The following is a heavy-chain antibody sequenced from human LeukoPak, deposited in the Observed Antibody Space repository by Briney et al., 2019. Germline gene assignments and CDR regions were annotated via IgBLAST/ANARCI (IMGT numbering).Heavy chain of an antibody. D-gene: IGHD7-27*01. Sequence: GGSLRLSCAASGFTFSSYAMTWVRQAPGKGLEWVSVISGSGGSTYYADSVKGRFTISRDNAKNTLYLQMNSLRAEDTAVYYCARSNWGVDSWGQGTLVTVSS. J-gene: IGHJ4*02. CDR3: ARSNWGVDS. CDR2: ISGSGGST. V-gene: IGHV3-23*01. CDR1: GFTFSSYA.